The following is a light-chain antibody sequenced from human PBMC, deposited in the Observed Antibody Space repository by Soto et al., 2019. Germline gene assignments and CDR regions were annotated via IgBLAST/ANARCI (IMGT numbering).Light chain of an antibody. J-gene: IGKJ2*01. CDR1: QSVSSSY. Sequence: EIVLTQSPGTLSLSPGERATLSCRASQSVSSSYLAWYQQKPGQAPRLLIYGASSRATGIPDRFSGSGSGTDFTLTISRLEPEDLAVYDCQQYGSAPLGTFGQGTKLEIK. CDR2: GAS. V-gene: IGKV3-20*01. CDR3: QQYGSAPLGT.